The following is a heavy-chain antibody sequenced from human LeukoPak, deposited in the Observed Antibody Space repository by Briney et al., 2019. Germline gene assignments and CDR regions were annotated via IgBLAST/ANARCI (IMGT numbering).Heavy chain of an antibody. D-gene: IGHD1-26*01. CDR1: GFTFNSHS. Sequence: GGSLRLSCAASGFTFNSHSMAWVRQASGKGLEWVSGVHRSGSTYYADPVKGRFTISRDNSKNTLYLQLTSLRSEDTAVYYCAKRSGLGSYDFWGQGTLVTVSS. CDR3: AKRSGLGSYDF. CDR2: VHRSGST. J-gene: IGHJ4*02. V-gene: IGHV3-23*01.